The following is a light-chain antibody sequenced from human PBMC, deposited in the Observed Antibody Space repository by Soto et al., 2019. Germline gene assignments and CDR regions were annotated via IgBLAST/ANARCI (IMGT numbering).Light chain of an antibody. V-gene: IGKV3-15*01. CDR3: QRYSSSLPT. CDR1: QSVSSN. J-gene: IGKJ4*01. CDR2: GAS. Sequence: EIVMTQSPATLSVSPGERATLSCRASQSVSSNLAWYQQKPGQAPRLLIYGASTRATGIPARFSGSKSGADFTLTISRLEPEDSAVYYCQRYSSSLPTFGGGTKVDIK.